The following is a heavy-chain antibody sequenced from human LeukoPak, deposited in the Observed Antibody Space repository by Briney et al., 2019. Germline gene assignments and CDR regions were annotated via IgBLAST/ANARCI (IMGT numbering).Heavy chain of an antibody. D-gene: IGHD2-2*01. CDR2: INPSGGST. Sequence: ASVKVSCKASGYTFTSYYMHRVRQAPGQGLEWMGIINPSGGSTSYAQKFQGRVTMTRDMSTSTVYMELSSLRSEDTAVYYCARDEVDRYQLLMYWGQGTLVTVSS. CDR3: ARDEVDRYQLLMY. CDR1: GYTFTSYY. V-gene: IGHV1-46*01. J-gene: IGHJ4*02.